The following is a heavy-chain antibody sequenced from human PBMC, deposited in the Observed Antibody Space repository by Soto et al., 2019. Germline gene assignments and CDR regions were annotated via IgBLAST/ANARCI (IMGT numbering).Heavy chain of an antibody. CDR3: ARSALIIVVVPAATDV. CDR1: GGSVSSGSYY. Sequence: SETLSLTCTVSGGSVSSGSYYWSWIRQPPGKGLEWIGYIYYSGSTNYNPSLKTRVTISVDTSKNQFSLKLSSVTAADTAVYYCARSALIIVVVPAATDVWGQGTTVTVSS. V-gene: IGHV4-61*01. D-gene: IGHD2-2*01. CDR2: IYYSGST. J-gene: IGHJ6*02.